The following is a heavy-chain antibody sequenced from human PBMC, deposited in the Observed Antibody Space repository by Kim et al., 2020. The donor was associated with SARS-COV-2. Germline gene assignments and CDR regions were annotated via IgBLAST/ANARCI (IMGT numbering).Heavy chain of an antibody. J-gene: IGHJ4*02. D-gene: IGHD6-6*01. Sequence: PSFQGQVTISADKSISTAYLQGSSLKASDTAMYYCARVRDEKLAARPFDYWGQGTLVTVSS. CDR3: ARVRDEKLAARPFDY. V-gene: IGHV5-51*01.